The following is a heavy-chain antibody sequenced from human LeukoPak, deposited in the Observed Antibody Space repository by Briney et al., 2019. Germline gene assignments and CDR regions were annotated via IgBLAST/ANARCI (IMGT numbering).Heavy chain of an antibody. D-gene: IGHD2-2*01. V-gene: IGHV5-51*01. Sequence: GESLKISCKGSGCSFTSYWIGWVRQMPGKGLEWMGIIYPGDSDTRYSPSFQGQVTISADKSISTAYLQWSSLKASDTAMYYCARQVVPAAPYFDYWGQGTLVTVSS. J-gene: IGHJ4*02. CDR3: ARQVVPAAPYFDY. CDR2: IYPGDSDT. CDR1: GCSFTSYW.